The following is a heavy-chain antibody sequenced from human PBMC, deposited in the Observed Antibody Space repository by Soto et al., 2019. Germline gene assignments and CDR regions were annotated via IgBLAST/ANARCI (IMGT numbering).Heavy chain of an antibody. CDR1: GGSISSGENY. D-gene: IGHD3-22*01. V-gene: IGHV4-30-4*01. CDR3: AAPSGYYWVHDY. Sequence: QVQLQESGPGLVKPSQTLSLTCSVSGGSISSGENYWNWIRQPPGKGLEWIGYIYYSGDTYYNPSLTSRVTISLDTSKNQFSLKLSSVTAADTAVYYCAAPSGYYWVHDYWGQGTLVTVSS. J-gene: IGHJ4*02. CDR2: IYYSGDT.